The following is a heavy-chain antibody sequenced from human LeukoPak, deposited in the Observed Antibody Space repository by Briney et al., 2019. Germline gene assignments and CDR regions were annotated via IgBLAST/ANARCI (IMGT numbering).Heavy chain of an antibody. CDR1: DGSIIPHY. D-gene: IGHD1-14*01. Sequence: SETLSLTCSVSDGSIIPHYWSWIRQPAGKGLEWIGRIYPSGSTTYNPSLKSRVTLSVDTSKNQFSLKLASVTAADTAVYFCAKLSANRWLDPWGQGILVTVSS. J-gene: IGHJ5*02. V-gene: IGHV4-4*07. CDR3: AKLSANRWLDP. CDR2: IYPSGST.